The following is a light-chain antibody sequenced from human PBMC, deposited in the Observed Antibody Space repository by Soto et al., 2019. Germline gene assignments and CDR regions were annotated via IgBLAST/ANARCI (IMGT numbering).Light chain of an antibody. CDR1: QSISSY. CDR2: AAS. J-gene: IGKJ1*01. CDR3: QQSYSAPRT. Sequence: DIQMTQSPSSLSASVGDRVTITCRASQSISSYLNWYQQKPGKAPKLLIYAASSLHSAVPSRFSGSGSGTVFTTIISRLQPEDVATYYCQQSYSAPRTFGQGTKVEIK. V-gene: IGKV1-39*01.